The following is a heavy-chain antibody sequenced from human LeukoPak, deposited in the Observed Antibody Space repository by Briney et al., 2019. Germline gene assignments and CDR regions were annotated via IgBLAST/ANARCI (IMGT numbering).Heavy chain of an antibody. CDR3: ARDSAHAFDI. CDR2: ISYDGSNK. J-gene: IGHJ3*02. CDR1: GFTFSSYG. V-gene: IGHV3-30*03. Sequence: GRSLRLSCAASGFTFSSYGMHWVRQAPGKGLEWVAVISYDGSNKYYADSVKGRFTISRDNSKNTLYLQMNSLRAEDTAVYYCARDSAHAFDIWGQGTMVTVSS.